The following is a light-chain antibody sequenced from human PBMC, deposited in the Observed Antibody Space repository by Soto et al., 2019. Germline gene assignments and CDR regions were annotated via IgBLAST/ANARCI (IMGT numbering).Light chain of an antibody. V-gene: IGKV1-5*01. CDR2: AAS. J-gene: IGKJ1*01. Sequence: IEVTQKKSSVSASVGDRVTIAFRASQSISSYLNWYQQKPGKAPKLLIYAASSLESGVPSRFSGSGSGTEFTLTISSLQPDDFATYYCQQYNSYWTFCQGS. CDR3: QQYNSYWT. CDR1: QSISSY.